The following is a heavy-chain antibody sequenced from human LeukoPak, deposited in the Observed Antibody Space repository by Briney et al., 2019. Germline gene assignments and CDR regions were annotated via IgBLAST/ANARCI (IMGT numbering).Heavy chain of an antibody. CDR2: ISYDGSNK. D-gene: IGHD2-2*01. J-gene: IGHJ4*02. CDR3: ARDFMYNTNCVGC. V-gene: IGHV3-30*03. Sequence: GRSLRLSCAASGFTFSSYGMHWVRQATGKGLEWEAVISYDGSNKYYADSVKGRFTISRDNSKNTLYLQMNSLRADDTAVYYCARDFMYNTNCVGCWGQGTLVTVSS. CDR1: GFTFSSYG.